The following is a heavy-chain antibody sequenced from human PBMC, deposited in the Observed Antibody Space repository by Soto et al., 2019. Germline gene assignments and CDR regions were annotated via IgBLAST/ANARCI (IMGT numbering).Heavy chain of an antibody. CDR2: INQSGST. J-gene: IGHJ6*02. V-gene: IGHV4-34*01. CDR1: GWSFSAYY. Sequence: SETLSLTCTFYGWSFSAYYCGWIRQPPVKGLEWIGSINQSGSTNYNPSLRSRVTISVDTSKNQFSLNLSSVTAADTALYYCARFKNHYYYGLDVWGQGTTVTVSS. CDR3: ARFKNHYYYGLDV.